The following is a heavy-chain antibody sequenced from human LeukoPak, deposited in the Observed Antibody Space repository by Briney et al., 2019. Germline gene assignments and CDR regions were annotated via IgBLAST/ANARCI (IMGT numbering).Heavy chain of an antibody. CDR3: ATDRL. V-gene: IGHV3-74*01. CDR2: INSDGSGT. J-gene: IGHJ4*02. Sequence: GGSLRLSCAASGFTFSSYPMYWVRQAPGKGLVWVSHINSDGSGTTYADSVKRRFTISRDNAKNTLYLQMNSLRAEDTAMYYCATDRLWGQGTLVTVSS. CDR1: GFTFSSYP.